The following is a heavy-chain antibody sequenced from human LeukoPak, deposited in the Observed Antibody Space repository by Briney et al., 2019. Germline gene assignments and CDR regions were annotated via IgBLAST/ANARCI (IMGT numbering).Heavy chain of an antibody. Sequence: GGSLRLSCAASGFTFSTYWMHWVRQAPGKGLVWVSRINSDGSSTSYADFVKGRFTISRDDAKNTLDLQMNSLRAEDTAVHYCVSDIRDWGQGTLVTVSS. CDR3: VSDIRD. CDR2: INSDGSST. CDR1: GFTFSTYW. V-gene: IGHV3-74*01. J-gene: IGHJ4*02.